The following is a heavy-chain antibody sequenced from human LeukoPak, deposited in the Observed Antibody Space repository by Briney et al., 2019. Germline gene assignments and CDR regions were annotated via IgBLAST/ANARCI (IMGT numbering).Heavy chain of an antibody. V-gene: IGHV1-3*01. Sequence: ASVKVSCKASGYTFTSYAMHWVRQAPGQRLEWMGWINAGNGNTKYSQKFQGRVTITRDTSASTAYMELSSLRSEDTAVYYCARATYDNRYSSSWTHYYYYYGMDVWGQGTTVTVSS. D-gene: IGHD6-13*01. CDR1: GYTFTSYA. CDR2: INAGNGNT. CDR3: ARATYDNRYSSSWTHYYYYYGMDV. J-gene: IGHJ6*02.